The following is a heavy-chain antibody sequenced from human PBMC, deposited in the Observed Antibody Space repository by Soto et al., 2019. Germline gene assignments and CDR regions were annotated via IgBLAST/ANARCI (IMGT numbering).Heavy chain of an antibody. Sequence: GGSLRLSCAASGFTFSRYAMSWVRQAPGKGLEWVSAISGSGGSTYYADSVKGRFTISRDNSKNTLYLQMNSLRAEDTAVYYCSNESVDYYGSVSDYWGQGTLVTGSS. D-gene: IGHD3-10*01. CDR1: GFTFSRYA. J-gene: IGHJ4*02. CDR2: ISGSGGST. V-gene: IGHV3-23*01. CDR3: SNESVDYYGSVSDY.